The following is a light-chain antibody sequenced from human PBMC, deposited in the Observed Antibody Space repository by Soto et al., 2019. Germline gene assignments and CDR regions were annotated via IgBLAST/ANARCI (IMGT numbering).Light chain of an antibody. J-gene: IGKJ1*01. Sequence: DIQMTQSPSTLSASVGDRVTITCRASHSMSNWLAWYQQKPVKAPTLLIFMASTLESGAPSMFSGSGSGTELTLNSSILQSDDFSTYHCQQYDTYPRTFGQVTKVDIK. CDR1: HSMSNW. CDR2: MAS. CDR3: QQYDTYPRT. V-gene: IGKV1-5*03.